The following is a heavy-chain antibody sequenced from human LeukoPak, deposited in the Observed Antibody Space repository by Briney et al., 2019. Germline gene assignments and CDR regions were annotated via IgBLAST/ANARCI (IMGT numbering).Heavy chain of an antibody. J-gene: IGHJ4*02. Sequence: GGSLRLSCAVSGFTFSSYSMNWVRQAPGKGLEWVSYISSGSSTIYYADSVKGRFTISRDNAKNSLYLQMNGLRAEDTAVYYCSRGSSWYRGGADYWGQGTLVTVSS. CDR1: GFTFSSYS. CDR2: ISSGSSTI. V-gene: IGHV3-48*01. D-gene: IGHD6-13*01. CDR3: SRGSSWYRGGADY.